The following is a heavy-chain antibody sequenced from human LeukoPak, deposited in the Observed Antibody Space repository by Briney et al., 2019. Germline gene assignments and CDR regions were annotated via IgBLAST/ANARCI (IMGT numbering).Heavy chain of an antibody. CDR3: AREHCSGGSCYSRLSINWFDP. CDR2: IYYSGST. V-gene: IGHV4-30-4*08. J-gene: IGHJ5*02. Sequence: SETLSLTCTVSGASISSYYWSWIRQPPGKGLEWIGYIYYSGSTYYNPSLKSRVTISVDTSKNQFSLKLSSVTAADTAVYYCAREHCSGGSCYSRLSINWFDPWGQGTLVTVSS. CDR1: GASISSYY. D-gene: IGHD2-15*01.